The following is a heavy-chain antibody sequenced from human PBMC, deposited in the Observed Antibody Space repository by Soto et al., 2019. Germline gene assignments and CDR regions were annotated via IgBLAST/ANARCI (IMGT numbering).Heavy chain of an antibody. CDR3: ERDEASGAGLGYAH. J-gene: IGHJ4*02. V-gene: IGHV1-46*01. D-gene: IGHD2-8*01. Sequence: GASVKGAWKAAGLSFGAYYMHWGRQAPGQGLEWMGWINPTGDITKYERKFQGRVTVTRDTSTSTVYMELSSLRSEDTAVYYCERDEASGAGLGYAHWGQGTLVTVSS. CDR1: GLSFGAYY. CDR2: INPTGDIT.